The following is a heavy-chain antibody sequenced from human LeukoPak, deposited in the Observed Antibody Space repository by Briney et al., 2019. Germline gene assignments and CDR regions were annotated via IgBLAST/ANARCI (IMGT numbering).Heavy chain of an antibody. V-gene: IGHV3-30-3*01. CDR3: ARANEVAGRGVGWFDP. D-gene: IGHD6-19*01. CDR1: GFTFSSYA. CDR2: ISYDGSNK. Sequence: GGSLRLSCAASGFTFSSYAMHWVRQAPGKGLEWVAVISYDGSNKYYADSVKGRFTISRDSSKNTLYLQMNSLRAEDTAVYYCARANEVAGRGVGWFDPWGQGTLVTVSS. J-gene: IGHJ5*02.